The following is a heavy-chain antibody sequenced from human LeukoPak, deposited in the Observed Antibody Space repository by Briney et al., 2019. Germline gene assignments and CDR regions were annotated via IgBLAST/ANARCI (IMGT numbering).Heavy chain of an antibody. J-gene: IGHJ4*02. CDR3: ARHSSSSEFDY. CDR2: IYSGGST. CDR1: GFTVSSNY. Sequence: GGSLRLSRAASGFTVSSNYMSWVRQAPGKGLEWVSVIYSGGSTYYADSVKGRFTISRDNSKNTLYLQMNSLRAEDTAVYYCARHSSSSEFDYWGQGTLVTVSS. V-gene: IGHV3-66*02. D-gene: IGHD6-6*01.